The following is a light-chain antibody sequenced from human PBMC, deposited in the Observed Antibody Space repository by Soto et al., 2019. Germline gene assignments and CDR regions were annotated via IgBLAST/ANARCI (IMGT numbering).Light chain of an antibody. Sequence: QSVLTQPASVSGSPGQSATISCTGTNSDIGAYNYVSWYQQHPGKAPRLMISEVSRPSGVSNRFSGSKSVNTASLTISGLQAEDEADYYCSSYTNTSTPVFGGGTQLTVL. CDR2: EV. CDR1: NSDIGAYNY. CDR3: SSYTNTSTPV. J-gene: IGLJ2*01. V-gene: IGLV2-14*01.